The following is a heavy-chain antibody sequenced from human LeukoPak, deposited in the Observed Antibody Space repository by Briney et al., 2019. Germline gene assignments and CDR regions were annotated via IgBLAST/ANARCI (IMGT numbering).Heavy chain of an antibody. CDR1: GGSISSGSYY. D-gene: IGHD5-18*01. CDR3: ARAYSYGPPNWFDP. J-gene: IGHJ5*02. V-gene: IGHV4-61*01. Sequence: SQTLSLTCTVSGGSISSGSYYWSWIRQPPGKGLEWIGYIYYSGSTNYNPSLKSRVTISVDTSKNQFSLKLSSVTAADTAVYYCARAYSYGPPNWFDPWGQGTLVTVSS. CDR2: IYYSGST.